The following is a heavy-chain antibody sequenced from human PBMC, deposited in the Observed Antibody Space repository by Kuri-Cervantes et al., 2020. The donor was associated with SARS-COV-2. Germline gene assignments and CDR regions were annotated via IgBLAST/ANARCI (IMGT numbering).Heavy chain of an antibody. V-gene: IGHV4-39*07. CDR2: IYYSGSI. CDR3: ARGAYDFWSGYYPRYYFDY. Sequence: GSLRLSCTVSGGSISSSSYYWGWIRQPPGKGLEWIGSIYYSGSIYYNPSLKSRVTISVDTSKNQFSLKLSSVTAADTAVYYCARGAYDFWSGYYPRYYFDYWGQGTLVTVSS. CDR1: GGSISSSSYY. D-gene: IGHD3-3*01. J-gene: IGHJ4*02.